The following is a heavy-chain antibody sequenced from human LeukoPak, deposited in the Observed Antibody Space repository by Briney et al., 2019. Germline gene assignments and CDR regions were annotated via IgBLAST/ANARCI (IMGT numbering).Heavy chain of an antibody. J-gene: IGHJ3*02. V-gene: IGHV4-28*05. CDR2: IYYSGSI. D-gene: IGHD6-19*01. Sequence: SDTLSLTCAVSGYSISSSNWWGWIRPPPGKGLEGIGYIYYSGSIYYKPSLKSRVTISVDTSKNQFSLKLSSVTAADTAVYYCARTAAWLAPDAFDIWGQGTMVTVSS. CDR1: GYSISSSNW. CDR3: ARTAAWLAPDAFDI.